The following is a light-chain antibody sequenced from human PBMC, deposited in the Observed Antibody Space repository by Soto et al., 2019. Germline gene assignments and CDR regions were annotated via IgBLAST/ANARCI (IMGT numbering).Light chain of an antibody. CDR1: SSGVENYNL. V-gene: IGLV2-23*01. CDR2: EGS. J-gene: IGLJ2*01. CDR3: SSYAGAVV. Sequence: QSALTQPASVSGSPGQSITLSCTRTSSGVENYNLVSWYQHHPGKAPKLMIYEGSQRPSGVSDRFSGSKSGNTASLTISGLQAEDEADYYCSSYAGAVVFGGGTQLTVL.